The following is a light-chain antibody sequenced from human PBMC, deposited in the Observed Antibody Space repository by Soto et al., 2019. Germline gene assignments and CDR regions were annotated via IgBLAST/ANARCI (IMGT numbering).Light chain of an antibody. Sequence: EIVLTQSPGTLSLSPGERATLSCRASQSASSSYLAWYQQNRGQAPRLLIYGASSRAPGIPDRFGGSGSGTDFTLTISRLEPEDFAVYYCQQYGSSRWTFGQGTKVDIK. CDR3: QQYGSSRWT. J-gene: IGKJ1*01. CDR1: QSASSSY. V-gene: IGKV3-20*01. CDR2: GAS.